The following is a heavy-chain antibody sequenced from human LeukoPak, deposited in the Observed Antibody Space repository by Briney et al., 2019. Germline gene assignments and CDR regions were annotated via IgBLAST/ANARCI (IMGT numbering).Heavy chain of an antibody. Sequence: GGSLRPSCAASGFTFSSYGMHWVRQAPGKGLEWVSSISSGSSYIYYADSVKGRFTISRDNAKNSLFLQLNSLRAEDTAVYYCASGSSYYSFDFWGQGALVTVSS. CDR1: GFTFSSYG. J-gene: IGHJ4*02. CDR3: ASGSSYYSFDF. D-gene: IGHD1-26*01. V-gene: IGHV3-21*01. CDR2: ISSGSSYI.